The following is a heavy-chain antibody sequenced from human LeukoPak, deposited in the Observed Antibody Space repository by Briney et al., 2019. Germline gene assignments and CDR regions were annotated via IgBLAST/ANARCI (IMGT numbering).Heavy chain of an antibody. CDR2: IYHSGST. CDR3: ARNGGNSDFDY. Sequence: ASETLSLTCAVSGGSISGSDWWSWVRQPPGKGLEWIGEIYHSGSTNYNPSLKSRVTISVDKSTNQFSLKLSSVTAADTAVYYCARNGGNSDFDYWGQGTLVTVSS. V-gene: IGHV4-4*02. J-gene: IGHJ4*02. CDR1: GGSISGSDW. D-gene: IGHD2-21*02.